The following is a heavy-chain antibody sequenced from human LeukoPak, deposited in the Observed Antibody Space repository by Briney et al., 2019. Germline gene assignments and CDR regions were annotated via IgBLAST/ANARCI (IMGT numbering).Heavy chain of an antibody. D-gene: IGHD7-27*01. J-gene: IGHJ4*02. CDR3: AKGNWGSPFDS. Sequence: GGSLRLSCAASGFTFGAHSMHWVRQVPGKDLEWVSGISWNSGTIDYVDSVRGRFTISRDNAKSSLYLQMNSLRADDTALYYCAKGNWGSPFDSWGQGTLVAVSS. CDR2: ISWNSGTI. CDR1: GFTFGAHS. V-gene: IGHV3-9*01.